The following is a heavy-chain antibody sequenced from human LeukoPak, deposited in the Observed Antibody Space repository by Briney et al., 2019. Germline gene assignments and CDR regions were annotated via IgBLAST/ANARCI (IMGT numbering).Heavy chain of an antibody. D-gene: IGHD3-22*01. CDR2: ISNNGGYT. V-gene: IGHV3-23*01. Sequence: GGSLRLSCAASGFTFSSSAMSWVRQAPGKGLEWVSAISNNGGYTYYADSVQGRFTISRDNSKNTLYLQMNSLRAEDTAVYYCAKGDPSSGYYFFDYWGQGTLVTVSS. CDR1: GFTFSSSA. CDR3: AKGDPSSGYYFFDY. J-gene: IGHJ4*02.